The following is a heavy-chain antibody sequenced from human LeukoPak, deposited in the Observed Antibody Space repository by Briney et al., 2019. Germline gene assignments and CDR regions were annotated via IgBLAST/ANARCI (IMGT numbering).Heavy chain of an antibody. CDR1: GFTFSDYY. V-gene: IGHV3-11*01. Sequence: GGSLRLSCAASGFTFSDYYMSWIRQAPGKGLEWVSYISSSGSTIYYADSVKGRFTIPRDNAKNSLYLQMNSLRAEDTAVYYCAREEVAAAGGWFDPWGQGTLVTVSS. CDR3: AREEVAAAGGWFDP. D-gene: IGHD6-13*01. CDR2: ISSSGSTI. J-gene: IGHJ5*02.